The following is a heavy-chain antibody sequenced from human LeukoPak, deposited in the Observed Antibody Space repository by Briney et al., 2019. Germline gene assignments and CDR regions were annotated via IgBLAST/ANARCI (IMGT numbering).Heavy chain of an antibody. CDR1: GGSFSGYY. V-gene: IGHV4-34*01. CDR2: INHSGST. D-gene: IGHD3-9*01. Sequence: SETLSLTCAVYGGSFSGYYWSWIRQPPGKGLEWIGEINHSGSTNYNPSLKSRVTISVDTSKNQFSLKRSSVTAADTAVYYCARGAHYYDILTGYPRPQYYFDYWGQGTLVTVSS. CDR3: ARGAHYYDILTGYPRPQYYFDY. J-gene: IGHJ4*02.